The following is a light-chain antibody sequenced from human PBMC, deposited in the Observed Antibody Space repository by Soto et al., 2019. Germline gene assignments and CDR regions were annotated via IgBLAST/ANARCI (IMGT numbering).Light chain of an antibody. J-gene: IGKJ4*01. CDR1: QSVLYSSNNKNY. Sequence: DIVMTQSPDSLAVSLGERATINCKSSQSVLYSSNNKNYLAWYQQKPGQPPKLLIYWASTRESGVPDRFSGSGSGTDCTRTISSLQAEDVAVYYGQQYYSTPLTFGGGTKVEIK. V-gene: IGKV4-1*01. CDR3: QQYYSTPLT. CDR2: WAS.